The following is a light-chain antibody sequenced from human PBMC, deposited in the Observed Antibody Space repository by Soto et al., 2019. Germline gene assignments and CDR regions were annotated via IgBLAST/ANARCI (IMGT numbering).Light chain of an antibody. V-gene: IGKV1-33*01. CDR2: DAS. Sequence: DIQMAQSPSSLSASVGDRLTITCQASQDITNYLSWYQQKAGKAPKLLIYDASNLETGVPSRFSGSGSGTDFTFTISNLQPEDIATYYCQQYYYLPLTFGGGTKVEIK. J-gene: IGKJ4*01. CDR3: QQYYYLPLT. CDR1: QDITNY.